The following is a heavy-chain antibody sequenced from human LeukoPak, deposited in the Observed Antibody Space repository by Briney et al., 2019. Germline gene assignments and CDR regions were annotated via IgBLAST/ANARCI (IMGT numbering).Heavy chain of an antibody. CDR3: ARALIVPSYYGMGV. CDR1: GFTFSDYY. D-gene: IGHD2-21*01. Sequence: GGSLRLSCAASGFTFSDYYMSWIRQAPGKGLEWVSYISSSGSTIYYADSVKGRFTISRDNAKNSLYLQMNSLRAEDTAVYYCARALIVPSYYGMGVWGQGTTVTVSS. J-gene: IGHJ6*02. V-gene: IGHV3-11*01. CDR2: ISSSGSTI.